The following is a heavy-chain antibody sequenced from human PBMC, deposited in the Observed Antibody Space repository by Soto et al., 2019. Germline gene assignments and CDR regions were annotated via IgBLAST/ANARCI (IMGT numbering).Heavy chain of an antibody. CDR1: GFTFNSYA. J-gene: IGHJ5*02. CDR2: ISGSGGST. D-gene: IGHD3-3*01. CDR3: AKVPYYDFWSGYYRQNWFDP. Sequence: GGSLRLSCAASGFTFNSYAMSWVRQAPGKGLEWVSGISGSGGSTYYADSVKGRFTISRDNSKNTLYLQMNSLRAEDTAVYYCAKVPYYDFWSGYYRQNWFDPWGQGTLVTVSS. V-gene: IGHV3-23*01.